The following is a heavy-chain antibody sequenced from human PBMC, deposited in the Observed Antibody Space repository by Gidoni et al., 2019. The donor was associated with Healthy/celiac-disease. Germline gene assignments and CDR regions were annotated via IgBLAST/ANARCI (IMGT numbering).Heavy chain of an antibody. Sequence: QVQLVASGGGVVTPGGSLRLSCAASGFTFSDYYMSWIRQAPGKGLEWVSYSSSSGSTIYYADSVKGRFTISRDNAKNSLYLQMNSLRAEDTAVYYCARAPYGGNNYYYGMDVWGQGTTVTVSS. CDR1: GFTFSDYY. D-gene: IGHD4-17*01. CDR3: ARAPYGGNNYYYGMDV. V-gene: IGHV3-11*01. CDR2: SSSSGSTI. J-gene: IGHJ6*02.